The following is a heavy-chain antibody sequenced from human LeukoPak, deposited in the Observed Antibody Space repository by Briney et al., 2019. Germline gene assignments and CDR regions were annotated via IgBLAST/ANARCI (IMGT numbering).Heavy chain of an antibody. CDR3: ARDLTFGGVIGLDY. CDR1: GYTFTGYF. J-gene: IGHJ4*02. CDR2: INPSSGGT. Sequence: ASVKVSCKASGYTFTGYFMHWVRQAPGQGLEWMGRINPSSGGTNYAQKFQGRVTMTRDTSISTAYMELTRLRSDDTAVYYCARDLTFGGVIGLDYWGQGTLVTVSS. V-gene: IGHV1-2*06. D-gene: IGHD3-16*02.